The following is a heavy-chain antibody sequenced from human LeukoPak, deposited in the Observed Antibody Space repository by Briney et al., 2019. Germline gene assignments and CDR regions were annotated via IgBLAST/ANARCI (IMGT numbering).Heavy chain of an antibody. Sequence: AGGSLRLSCAASGFTFSGSGMHWVRQAPGKWLEWVAFIRYHGSDKFYADSVKGRFTISRDNSKNTLYLQMNSLRPEDTSVYYCARSPTSWYFDYWGQGTLVTVSS. J-gene: IGHJ4*02. D-gene: IGHD2-2*01. V-gene: IGHV3-30*02. CDR2: IRYHGSDK. CDR1: GFTFSGSG. CDR3: ARSPTSWYFDY.